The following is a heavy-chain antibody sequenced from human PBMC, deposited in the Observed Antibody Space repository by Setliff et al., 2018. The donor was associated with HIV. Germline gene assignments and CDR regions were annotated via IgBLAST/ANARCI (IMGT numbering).Heavy chain of an antibody. D-gene: IGHD4-17*01. CDR1: GGSISSSRYY. CDR3: EGYGDYPLPKLIY. CDR2: IYYSGST. V-gene: IGHV4-39*01. Sequence: SETLSLTCTVSGGSISSSRYYWGWIRQPPGKGLEWIGTIYYSGSTFYNPSFKSRVTMSVDTSKNQFSLRLTSVTAADTAVYYCEGYGDYPLPKLIYWGQGTLVTVSS. J-gene: IGHJ4*02.